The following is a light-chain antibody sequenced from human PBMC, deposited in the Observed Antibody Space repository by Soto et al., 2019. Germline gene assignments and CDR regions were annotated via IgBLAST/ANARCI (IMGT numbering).Light chain of an antibody. J-gene: IGKJ1*01. Sequence: DSQVTHSGATLSACIGERITITCRASQRISSLLNWYQQKPGKAPKLLIYGASNLQSGVPSRFSGSVSGTDFTLTIISLQPADFVTYYCQQSYNPPRTFGEGTKVDIK. V-gene: IGKV1-39*01. CDR3: QQSYNPPRT. CDR2: GAS. CDR1: QRISSL.